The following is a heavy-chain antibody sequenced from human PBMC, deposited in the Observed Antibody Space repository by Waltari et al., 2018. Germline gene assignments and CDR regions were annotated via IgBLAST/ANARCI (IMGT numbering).Heavy chain of an antibody. CDR1: GYSFTSDW. J-gene: IGHJ5*01. Sequence: EVQLGRSGAEVKKPGESRKIPCKGSGYSFTSDWIGVVRQVPGKGLEWMGIIYPGDSDTRYSPSFQDQVTISADKSISTAYLQWSSLKASDTAMYYCARRQQLVSSSWFDSWGQGTLVTVSS. CDR2: IYPGDSDT. CDR3: ARRQQLVSSSWFDS. D-gene: IGHD6-13*01. V-gene: IGHV5-51*03.